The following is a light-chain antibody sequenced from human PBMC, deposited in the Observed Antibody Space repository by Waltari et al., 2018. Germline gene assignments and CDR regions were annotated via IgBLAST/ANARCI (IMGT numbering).Light chain of an antibody. CDR2: RNN. Sequence: QSVLTQPPSASGTPGQRVTISCSGSSSTIASNYVYWYQQLPGTAPKLLIYRNNQRPSGVPDRFSGSESGTSASLAISGLRSDDEADYYCAAWDDSLSGGVFGGGTRLTVL. CDR3: AAWDDSLSGGV. V-gene: IGLV1-47*01. J-gene: IGLJ3*02. CDR1: SSTIASNY.